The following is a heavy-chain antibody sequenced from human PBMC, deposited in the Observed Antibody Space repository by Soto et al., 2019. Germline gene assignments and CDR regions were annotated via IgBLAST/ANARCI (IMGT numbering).Heavy chain of an antibody. V-gene: IGHV5-51*01. Sequence: PGESLKISCNGSGDSFTSYWIGWVRQMPWKGLEWMGIIYPGDSDTRYSPSFQGHVTISVTKSITTVFLQWSSLRASDTAMYYCARQIYDSDTGPNFQYYFDSWGQGTPVTVSS. CDR3: ARQIYDSDTGPNFQYYFDS. CDR1: GDSFTSYW. D-gene: IGHD3-22*01. CDR2: IYPGDSDT. J-gene: IGHJ4*02.